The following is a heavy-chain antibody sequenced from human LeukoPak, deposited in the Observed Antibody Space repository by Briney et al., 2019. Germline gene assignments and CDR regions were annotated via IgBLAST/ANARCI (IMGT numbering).Heavy chain of an antibody. Sequence: GGSLRLSCEVSGFTFSSYAMSWVRQAPGEGLEWVSAIRNSGGSTYYADSVKGRFTISRDNSKNTLYLQMNSLRAEDTALYYCAKDHPPYCSGTSCYPFDYWGQGALVTVSS. CDR2: IRNSGGST. D-gene: IGHD2-2*01. V-gene: IGHV3-23*01. CDR3: AKDHPPYCSGTSCYPFDY. J-gene: IGHJ4*02. CDR1: GFTFSSYA.